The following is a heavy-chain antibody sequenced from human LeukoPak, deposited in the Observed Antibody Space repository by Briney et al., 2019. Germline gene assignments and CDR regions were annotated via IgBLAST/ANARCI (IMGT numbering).Heavy chain of an antibody. V-gene: IGHV3-53*01. J-gene: IGHJ6*02. CDR2: IYSDGTT. CDR3: ARCKGGWSDHFYGMDV. Sequence: GGSLRLSCAASGFTFSTYWMHWVRQTPGRGLEWVSVIYSDGTTKYADSAKGRFTISRDNSKSMVYLQMDRLRAEDTAVYYCARCKGGWSDHFYGMDVWGQGTTVTVSS. CDR1: GFTFSTYW. D-gene: IGHD6-19*01.